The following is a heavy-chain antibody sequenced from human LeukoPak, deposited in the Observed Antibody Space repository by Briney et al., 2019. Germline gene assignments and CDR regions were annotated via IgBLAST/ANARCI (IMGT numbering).Heavy chain of an antibody. CDR1: GFTFSSYG. Sequence: GRSLRLSCAASGFTFSSYGMHWVRQAPGKGLEWVAVISYDGSNKYYADSVKGRFTISRDNSKNTLYLQMNSLRAEDTAVYYCANTPRIAVAGDYWGHGTLVTVSS. CDR2: ISYDGSNK. V-gene: IGHV3-30*18. CDR3: ANTPRIAVAGDY. D-gene: IGHD6-19*01. J-gene: IGHJ4*01.